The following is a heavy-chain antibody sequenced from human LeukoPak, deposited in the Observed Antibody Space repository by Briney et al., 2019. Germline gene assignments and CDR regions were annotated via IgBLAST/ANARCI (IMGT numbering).Heavy chain of an antibody. CDR3: ARATSRVSPMYYFDY. V-gene: IGHV1-18*04. Sequence: ASVKVSCKASGYTFTSYGISWVRQAPGQGLEWMGWISAYNGNTNYAQKLQGRVTMTTATSTSTAYMELRSLRSDDTAVYYCARATSRVSPMYYFDYWGQGTLVTVSS. CDR1: GYTFTSYG. J-gene: IGHJ4*02. CDR2: ISAYNGNT. D-gene: IGHD3-10*02.